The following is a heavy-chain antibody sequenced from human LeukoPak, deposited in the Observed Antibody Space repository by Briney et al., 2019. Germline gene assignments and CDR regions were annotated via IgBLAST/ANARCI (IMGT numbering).Heavy chain of an antibody. CDR3: ARDRSYPGDSANFYYYMDV. CDR2: ISGSGATT. CDR1: GFTFSSYA. Sequence: SGGSLRLSCAASGFTFSSYAMSWVRQAPGKGLEWVSSISGSGATTFYADSVKGRFTISRDNSKNTLFLQMNSLRAEDTAVYYCARDRSYPGDSANFYYYMDVWGKGTSVTVSS. V-gene: IGHV3-23*01. D-gene: IGHD3-16*02. J-gene: IGHJ6*03.